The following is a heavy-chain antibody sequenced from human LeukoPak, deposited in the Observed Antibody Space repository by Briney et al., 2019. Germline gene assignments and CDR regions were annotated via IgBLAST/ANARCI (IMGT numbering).Heavy chain of an antibody. D-gene: IGHD1-26*01. CDR3: ARDESSGSYYFDY. Sequence: ASVKVSCKASGYSLNAYYIHWVRQAPGQGLEWMGWISAYNGNTKYAEKFQGRVTMTTDTSTSTAYMELRSLRSDDTAVYYCARDESSGSYYFDYWGQGTLVTVSS. CDR2: ISAYNGNT. J-gene: IGHJ4*02. CDR1: GYSLNAYY. V-gene: IGHV1-18*04.